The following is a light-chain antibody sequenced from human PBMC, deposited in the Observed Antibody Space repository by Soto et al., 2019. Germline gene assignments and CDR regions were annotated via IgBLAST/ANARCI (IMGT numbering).Light chain of an antibody. J-gene: IGKJ1*01. CDR1: QSVSSN. CDR3: QQYKNGWT. V-gene: IGKV3-15*01. Sequence: EIVLTQSPATMSVSPGKSATLSCRASQSVSSNLAWYKQKPGQAPWLLIYGASTRATGIPARFSGSGSGTEFTLTIRSLQSEDFAVYYCQQYKNGWTFGQGTKVDIK. CDR2: GAS.